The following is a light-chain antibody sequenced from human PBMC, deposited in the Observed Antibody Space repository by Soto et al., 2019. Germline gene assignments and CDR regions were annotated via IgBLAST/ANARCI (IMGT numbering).Light chain of an antibody. V-gene: IGKV1-39*01. J-gene: IGKJ2*01. CDR3: QQSYSTPPEYT. CDR2: AAS. Sequence: DIQMTQSPSSLSASVGDRVTITCRASQSISNYLSWYQQKPQKAPKLLIYAASTLQSGVPSRFSGSGSGTDFTLTISSLQPEDFANYYCQQSYSTPPEYTFGQGTKLEIK. CDR1: QSISNY.